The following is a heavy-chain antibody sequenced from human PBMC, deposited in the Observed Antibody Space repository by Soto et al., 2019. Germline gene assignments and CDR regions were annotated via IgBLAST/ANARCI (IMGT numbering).Heavy chain of an antibody. Sequence: QVQLVQSGAEVKKPGSSVKVSCKASGGTFSSYAISWVRQAPGQGLEWMGGIIPIFGTANYAQKFQGRVTITADASASTDYMELSSLRSEETAVYYCASSQYYYDSSGYYYYYYYYGMDVWGQGTTVTVSS. CDR2: IIPIFGTA. CDR3: ASSQYYYDSSGYYYYYYYYGMDV. J-gene: IGHJ6*02. V-gene: IGHV1-69*01. D-gene: IGHD3-22*01. CDR1: GGTFSSYA.